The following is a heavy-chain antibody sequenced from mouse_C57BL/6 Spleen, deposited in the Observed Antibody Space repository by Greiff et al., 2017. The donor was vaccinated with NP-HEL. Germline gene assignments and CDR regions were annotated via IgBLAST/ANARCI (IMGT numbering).Heavy chain of an antibody. Sequence: EVQVVESGPELVKPGASVKIPCKASGYTFTDYNMDWVKQSHGKSLEWIGDINPNNGGTIYNQKFKGKATLTVDKSSSTAYMELRSLTSEDTAVYYCARRRDYYGSSDYWGQGTTLTVSS. CDR3: ARRRDYYGSSDY. D-gene: IGHD1-1*01. CDR1: GYTFTDYN. J-gene: IGHJ2*01. CDR2: INPNNGGT. V-gene: IGHV1-18*01.